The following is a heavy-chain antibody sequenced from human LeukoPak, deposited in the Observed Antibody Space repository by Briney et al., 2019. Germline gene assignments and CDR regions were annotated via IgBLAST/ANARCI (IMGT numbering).Heavy chain of an antibody. Sequence: GASVKVSCKASGGTFSNYAISWVRQAPGQGLEWMGGIIPIFGAANYAQKSQGKVTITADESTSTAYMELSGLRSEDTAVYYCARGWDYDSGGRPTAYVYWGQGTLVSVSS. CDR2: IIPIFGAA. J-gene: IGHJ4*02. CDR1: GGTFSNYA. CDR3: ARGWDYDSGGRPTAYVY. V-gene: IGHV1-69*13. D-gene: IGHD3-22*01.